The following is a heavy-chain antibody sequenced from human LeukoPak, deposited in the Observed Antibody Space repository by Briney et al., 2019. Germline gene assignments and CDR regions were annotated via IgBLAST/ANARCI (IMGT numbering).Heavy chain of an antibody. CDR1: GFTFSSHA. CDR2: ISSNGGST. D-gene: IGHD3-10*01. V-gene: IGHV3-64*01. CDR3: ARARGAFYGSGSYSDY. J-gene: IGHJ4*02. Sequence: PGGSLRLSCAASGFTFSSHAMHWVRQAPGKGLEYVSAISSNGGSTYYANSVKGRFTISRDNSKNTLYLQMGSLRAEDMAVYYCARARGAFYGSGSYSDYWGQGTLVTVSS.